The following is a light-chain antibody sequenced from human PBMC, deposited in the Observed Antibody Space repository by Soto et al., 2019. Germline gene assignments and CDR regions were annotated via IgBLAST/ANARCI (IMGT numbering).Light chain of an antibody. CDR2: DAS. CDR3: QHYNSYWWT. J-gene: IGKJ1*01. CDR1: QSISSW. Sequence: EIQMTQSPSTLSASVGDRVTITCRASQSISSWLAWYQQKPGKAHKLLIYDASSLESGVPARLSGSGSGTEFTLTISSLQPDDFATYYCQHYNSYWWTVGQGTKVEIK. V-gene: IGKV1-5*01.